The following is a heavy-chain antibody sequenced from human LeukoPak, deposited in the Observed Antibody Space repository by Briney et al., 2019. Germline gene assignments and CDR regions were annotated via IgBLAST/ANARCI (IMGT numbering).Heavy chain of an antibody. CDR2: IYHTGTT. J-gene: IGHJ4*02. V-gene: IGHV4-34*01. CDR3: AREAITGNDY. CDR1: GGSFSGYY. Sequence: PSETLSLTCAVYGGSFSGYYWSWIRQPPGKGLEWVGSIYHTGTTYYSPSLKTRVTISVDTSKNQFALKLSSVTASDTAVYYCAREAITGNDYWGQGTLVTVSS. D-gene: IGHD3-10*01.